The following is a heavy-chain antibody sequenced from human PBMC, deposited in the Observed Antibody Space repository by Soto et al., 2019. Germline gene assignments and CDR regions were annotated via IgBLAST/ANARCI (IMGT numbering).Heavy chain of an antibody. CDR3: ARDTVSPHAFDI. V-gene: IGHV3-33*01. CDR1: GFTFSSYG. D-gene: IGHD2-8*02. J-gene: IGHJ3*02. CDR2: IWYDGSNK. Sequence: GGSLRLSCSASGFTFSSYGMHGVRQAPGKGLEWVAVIWYDGSNKYYADSVKGRFTISRDNSKNTLYLQMNSLRAEDTAVYYCARDTVSPHAFDIWGQGTMVTVSS.